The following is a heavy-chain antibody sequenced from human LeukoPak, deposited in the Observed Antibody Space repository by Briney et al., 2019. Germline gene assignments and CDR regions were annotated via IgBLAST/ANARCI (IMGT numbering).Heavy chain of an antibody. CDR2: IYYSGST. V-gene: IGHV4-39*07. J-gene: IGHJ4*02. D-gene: IGHD2-8*01. Sequence: SETLSLTCTVSGGSISSSSYYWGWIRQPPGKGLERIGSIYYSGSTYYNPSLKSRVTISVDTSKNQFSLKLSSVTAADTAVYYCARRLGYCTNGVCYGGYYFDYWGQGTLVTVSS. CDR3: ARRLGYCTNGVCYGGYYFDY. CDR1: GGSISSSSYY.